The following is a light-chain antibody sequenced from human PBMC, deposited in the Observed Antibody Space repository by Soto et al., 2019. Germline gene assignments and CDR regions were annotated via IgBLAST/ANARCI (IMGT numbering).Light chain of an antibody. CDR3: QHYSNWPPT. V-gene: IGKV3-15*01. CDR2: YAS. Sequence: EMVMTQSPATLSVSPGERVTLSCRASESVHRNLAWYQQQPGQGPSLLIYYASTRATGVPDRFTGSGSGTEFTLNISSLQSEDFGVYHCQHYSNWPPTFGPGTKVEIK. J-gene: IGKJ3*01. CDR1: ESVHRN.